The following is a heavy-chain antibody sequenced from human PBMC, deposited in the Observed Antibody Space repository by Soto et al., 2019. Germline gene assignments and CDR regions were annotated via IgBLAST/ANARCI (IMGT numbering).Heavy chain of an antibody. D-gene: IGHD3-22*01. J-gene: IGHJ6*02. CDR3: ARALLSHSYDSGGYDSYFHAMDV. CDR2: IIPIFGTA. V-gene: IGHV1-69*13. Sequence: SVKVSCKASGGTFSSYAISWVRQAPGQGLEWMGGIIPIFGTANYAQKFQGRVTITADESTSTAYMELSSLRSEDTAVYYCARALLSHSYDSGGYDSYFHAMDVWGQGTPVTVS. CDR1: GGTFSSYA.